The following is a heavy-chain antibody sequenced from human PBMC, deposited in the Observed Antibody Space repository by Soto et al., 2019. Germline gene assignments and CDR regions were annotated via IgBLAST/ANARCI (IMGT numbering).Heavy chain of an antibody. CDR1: GFTFSSDW. Sequence: GGSLRLSCAASGFTFSSDWMHWVRQAPGRGLVWVSRINNDGTDTTYADSVKGRFTISRDNAKNTLYLQMNTLRAEDTAVYYCARDTTKGLDSWGQGTLVTVSS. CDR3: ARDTTKGLDS. J-gene: IGHJ4*02. D-gene: IGHD1-1*01. CDR2: INNDGTDT. V-gene: IGHV3-74*03.